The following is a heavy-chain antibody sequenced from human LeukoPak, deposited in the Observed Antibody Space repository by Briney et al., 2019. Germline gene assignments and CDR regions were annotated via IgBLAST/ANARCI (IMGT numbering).Heavy chain of an antibody. D-gene: IGHD6-19*01. V-gene: IGHV3-48*01. CDR3: AREVSSCWSGYYFDY. CDR2: ISSSSSTI. J-gene: IGHJ4*02. CDR1: GFTFSSYS. Sequence: PGGSLRLSCAASGFTFSSYSMNWVRQAPGKGLEGVSYISSSSSTIYYADSVKGRFTISRDNDKNSPYLQINSLRAEDTAVYYCAREVSSCWSGYYFDYWGQGTLVTVSS.